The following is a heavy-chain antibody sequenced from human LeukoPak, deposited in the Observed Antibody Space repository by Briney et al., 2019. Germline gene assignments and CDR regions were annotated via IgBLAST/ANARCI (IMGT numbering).Heavy chain of an antibody. J-gene: IGHJ6*02. CDR2: ISYDGNNK. CDR1: GFTFSNYG. CDR3: ARSRAARYYYYGMDV. V-gene: IGHV3-30*03. Sequence: GGSLRLSCAASGFTFSNYGIHWVRQAPGKGLEWVAVISYDGNNKYYADSVKGRFTISRDNSKNTLFLQMNSLRAEDTAVYYCARSRAARYYYYGMDVWGQGTTVTVSS.